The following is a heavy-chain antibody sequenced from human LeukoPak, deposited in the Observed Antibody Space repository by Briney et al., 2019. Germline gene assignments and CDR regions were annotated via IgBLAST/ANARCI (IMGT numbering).Heavy chain of an antibody. CDR1: GFTFSSYG. Sequence: GGTLRLSCAASGFTFSSYGMSWVRQAPGKGLEWVSTISGSGGSTYYADSVKGRFTISRDNSKNTLYLQMNSLRAEDTAVYYCAKDGEPYDSSGYYYFSPIDYWGQGTLVTVSS. J-gene: IGHJ4*02. D-gene: IGHD3-22*01. CDR2: ISGSGGST. CDR3: AKDGEPYDSSGYYYFSPIDY. V-gene: IGHV3-23*01.